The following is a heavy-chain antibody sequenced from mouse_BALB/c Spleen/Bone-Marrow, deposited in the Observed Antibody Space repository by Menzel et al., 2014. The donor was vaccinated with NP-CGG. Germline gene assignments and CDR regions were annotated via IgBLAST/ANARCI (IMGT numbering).Heavy chain of an antibody. V-gene: IGHV3-8*02. CDR3: ARGNGYHFDY. Sequence: VQLQQSGPSLVKPSQTLSLTCSVTGDSITSSYWNWIRKFPGNKLEYMGYISYSGNAYYNPSLKSRISLTRDTSKNQYYLQLNSVTTGDTATYFCARGNGYHFDYWGQGTTLTVS. J-gene: IGHJ2*01. D-gene: IGHD1-2*01. CDR2: ISYSGNA. CDR1: GDSITSSY.